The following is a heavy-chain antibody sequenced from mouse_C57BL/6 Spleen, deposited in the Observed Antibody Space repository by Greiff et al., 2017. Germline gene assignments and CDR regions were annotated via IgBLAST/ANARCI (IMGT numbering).Heavy chain of an antibody. V-gene: IGHV1-81*01. CDR2: IYPRSGNT. CDR1: GYTFTSYG. D-gene: IGHD2-3*01. CDR3: ARGDDGYYDYAMDY. Sequence: VQLVESGAELARPGASVKLSCKASGYTFTSYGISWVKQRTGQGLEWIGEIYPRSGNTYYNEKFKGKATLTADKSSSTAYMELRSLTSEDSAVYFCARGDDGYYDYAMDYWGQGTSVTVSS. J-gene: IGHJ4*01.